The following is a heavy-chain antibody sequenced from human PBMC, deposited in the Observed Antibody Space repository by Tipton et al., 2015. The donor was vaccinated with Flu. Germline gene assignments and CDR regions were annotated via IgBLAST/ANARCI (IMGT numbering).Heavy chain of an antibody. CDR3: ARLTYYYGSGTSDS. D-gene: IGHD3-10*01. CDR1: GYSINSGYF. V-gene: IGHV4-38-2*01. Sequence: TLSLTCAVSGYSINSGYFWGWIRQPPGKGLEWIGSVSHSGRTYYNPSLKSRVTISVDTWKTQFSLKLTSVTAADTAVYYCARLTYYYGSGTSDSWGQGILVTVSS. J-gene: IGHJ4*02. CDR2: VSHSGRT.